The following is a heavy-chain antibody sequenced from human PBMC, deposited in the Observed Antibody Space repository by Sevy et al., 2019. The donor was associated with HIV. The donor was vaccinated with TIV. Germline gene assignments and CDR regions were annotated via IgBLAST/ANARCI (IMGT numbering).Heavy chain of an antibody. V-gene: IGHV3-11*04. CDR3: ANAYSGSYSHSYLYALDV. CDR1: GLTFSDYY. J-gene: IGHJ6*02. D-gene: IGHD1-26*01. Sequence: GGSLRLSCSASGLTFSDYYMTWIRQAPGKGLECISYISNSGNTVYYADSVKGRFTISRDNSKNTVYLEMNSLRNEDTAIYFCANAYSGSYSHSYLYALDVWGQGTTVTVSS. CDR2: ISNSGNTV.